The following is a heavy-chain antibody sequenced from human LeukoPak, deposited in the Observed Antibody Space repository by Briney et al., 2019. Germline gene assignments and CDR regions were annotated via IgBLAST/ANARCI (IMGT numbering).Heavy chain of an antibody. CDR2: ISSSGSTI. Sequence: GGSLRLSCAASGFTFSSYEMNWVRQAPGKGLEWVSYISSSGSTIYCADSVKGRFTISRDNAKKSLYLQMNSLRAEDTAVYYCASGHCSSTSCYPFDYWGQGTLVTVSS. V-gene: IGHV3-48*03. D-gene: IGHD2-2*01. J-gene: IGHJ4*02. CDR1: GFTFSSYE. CDR3: ASGHCSSTSCYPFDY.